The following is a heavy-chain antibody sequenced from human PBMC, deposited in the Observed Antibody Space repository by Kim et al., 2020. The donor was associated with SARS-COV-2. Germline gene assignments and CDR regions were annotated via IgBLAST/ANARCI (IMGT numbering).Heavy chain of an antibody. J-gene: IGHJ4*02. V-gene: IGHV3-7*01. CDR3: AQLVMGY. CDR2: PDGSEK. Sequence: PDGSEKYYVESVKGRFTISRDNAKNSLYLQMNRLRAEDTAAYYCAQLVMGYRGQGTLVTVSS. D-gene: IGHD1-1*01.